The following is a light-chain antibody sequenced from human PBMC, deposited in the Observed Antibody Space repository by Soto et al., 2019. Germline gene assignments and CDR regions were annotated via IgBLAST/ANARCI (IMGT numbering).Light chain of an antibody. CDR3: GSWDDSLKSPT. V-gene: IGLV1-44*01. CDR1: SSNIGSNS. Sequence: QLVLTQPPSASGTPGQRVTISCSGSSSNIGSNSVNWYQQLPGTAPKLLIYSSSQRASGDPDRFSGAKSGTSASLAISGLQSDDEAYYYCGSWDDSLKSPTFGGGTKLTVL. J-gene: IGLJ2*01. CDR2: SSS.